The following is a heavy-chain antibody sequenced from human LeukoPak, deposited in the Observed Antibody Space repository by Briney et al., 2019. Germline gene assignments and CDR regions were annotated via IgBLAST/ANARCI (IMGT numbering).Heavy chain of an antibody. CDR2: ISSSGSTI. V-gene: IGHV3-48*03. D-gene: IGHD1-26*01. Sequence: GGSLRLSCAASGFTFSSYEMNWVRQAPGKGLEWVSYISSSGSTIYYADSVKGRFTISRDNAKNSLYLQMNSLRDEDTAVYYCARDPYSGSYGGYYYYYMDVWGKGTTVTISS. CDR3: ARDPYSGSYGGYYYYYMDV. CDR1: GFTFSSYE. J-gene: IGHJ6*03.